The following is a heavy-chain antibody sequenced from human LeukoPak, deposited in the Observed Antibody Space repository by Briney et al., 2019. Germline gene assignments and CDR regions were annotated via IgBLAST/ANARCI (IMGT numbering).Heavy chain of an antibody. CDR1: GYSISSGYY. J-gene: IGHJ5*02. Sequence: PSESLSLTCTVSGYSISSGYYWGWLRQPPGRGLEWIGSIYHSGSTYYNPSLKSRVTISVDTSKNQFSLKLSSVTAADTAVYYCARPQGGIPNWFDPWGQGTLVTVSS. CDR2: IYHSGST. D-gene: IGHD2-15*01. CDR3: ARPQGGIPNWFDP. V-gene: IGHV4-38-2*02.